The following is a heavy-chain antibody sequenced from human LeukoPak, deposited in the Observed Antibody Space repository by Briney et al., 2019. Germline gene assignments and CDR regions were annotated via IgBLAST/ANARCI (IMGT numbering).Heavy chain of an antibody. CDR3: ARATGWNFGDF. CDR2: MNPKNGGT. V-gene: IGHV1-2*02. D-gene: IGHD1-7*01. J-gene: IGHJ4*02. Sequence: ASVKVSCKASRYTFTEYYIHWVRQAPGQGLEWMGWMNPKNGGTNYAQKPQGRVTMTRDTSISTAYMDLIRLRSDDTAVYYCARATGWNFGDFWGQGTLVTVSS. CDR1: RYTFTEYY.